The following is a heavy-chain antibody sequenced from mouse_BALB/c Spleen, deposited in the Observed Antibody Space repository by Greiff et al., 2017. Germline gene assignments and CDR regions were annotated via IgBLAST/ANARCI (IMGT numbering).Heavy chain of an antibody. CDR3: ARGKYYYAMDY. V-gene: IGHV1-14*01. CDR2: INPYNDGT. Sequence: VQLQQSGPELVKPGASVKMSCKASGYTFTSYVMHWVKQKPGQGLEWIGYINPYNDGTKYNEKFKGKATLTSDKSSSIAYMELSSLTSEDSAVYYCARGKYYYAMDYWGQGTSVTVSS. J-gene: IGHJ4*01. CDR1: GYTFTSYV.